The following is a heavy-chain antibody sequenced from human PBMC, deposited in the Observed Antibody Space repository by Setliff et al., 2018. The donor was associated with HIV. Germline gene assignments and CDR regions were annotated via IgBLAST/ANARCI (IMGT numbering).Heavy chain of an antibody. CDR2: ISSSSYI. Sequence: GGSLRLSCAASGFTFSTYRMNWVRQGPGKGLEWVSSISSSSYIFYADSVKGRFTISRDNAKNSLYLQMNSLRAEDTAVYYCTRDYAYDWNAVMDAWGKGTTVTVSS. J-gene: IGHJ6*03. D-gene: IGHD1-20*01. CDR3: TRDYAYDWNAVMDA. V-gene: IGHV3-21*01. CDR1: GFTFSTYR.